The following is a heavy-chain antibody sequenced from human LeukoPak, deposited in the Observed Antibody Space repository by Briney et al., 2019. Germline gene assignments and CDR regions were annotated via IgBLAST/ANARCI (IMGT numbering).Heavy chain of an antibody. CDR2: IIPILGIA. CDR3: ARDQPLYYYYGMDV. CDR1: GGTFSSYT. Sequence: APVKVSCKASGGTFSSYTISWVRQAPGQGLEWMGRIIPILGIANYAQKFQGRVAITADKSTSTAYMELSSLRSEDTAVYYCARDQPLYYYYGMDVWGQGTTVTVSS. V-gene: IGHV1-69*04. J-gene: IGHJ6*02.